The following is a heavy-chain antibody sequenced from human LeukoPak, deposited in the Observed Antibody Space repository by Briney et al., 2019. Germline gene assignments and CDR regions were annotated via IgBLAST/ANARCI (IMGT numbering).Heavy chain of an antibody. D-gene: IGHD1-1*01. J-gene: IGHJ4*02. V-gene: IGHV3-23*01. Sequence: PGGSLRLSCAASGFAFSSHAMSWVRQAPGKGLEWVSAITDSGGNRQYTDSVKGRFTISRDNSKNTLYLQMNSLRAEDTAVYYCATTRDYWGQGTLVTVSS. CDR1: GFAFSSHA. CDR2: ITDSGGNR. CDR3: ATTRDY.